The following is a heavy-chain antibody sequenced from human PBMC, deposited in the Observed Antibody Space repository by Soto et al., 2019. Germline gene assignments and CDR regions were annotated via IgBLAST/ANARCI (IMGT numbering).Heavy chain of an antibody. V-gene: IGHV4-30-4*01. J-gene: IGHJ6*02. D-gene: IGHD4-4*01. Sequence: SEPLSLTCTVSGGSISSGDYYWSWIHQPPGKGLEWIGYIYYSGSTYYNASLKSRVTISVDTSKNQFSLKLSSVTAADTAVYYCARDLSYSGYYYGMDVWGQGTTVTVSS. CDR1: GGSISSGDYY. CDR3: ARDLSYSGYYYGMDV. CDR2: IYYSGST.